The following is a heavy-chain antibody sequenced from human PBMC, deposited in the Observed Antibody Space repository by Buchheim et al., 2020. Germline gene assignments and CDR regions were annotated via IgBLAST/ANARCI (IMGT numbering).Heavy chain of an antibody. D-gene: IGHD3-22*01. CDR1: GGSISSYY. V-gene: IGHV4-59*01. CDR2: IYYSGST. J-gene: IGHJ6*02. Sequence: QVQLQESGPGLVKPSETLSLTCTVSGGSISSYYWSWIRQPPGKGLEWIGYIYYSGSTNYNPSLKSRVTISVDTSKNQFSLKLSSVTAADTAVYYCARGRSDSSGYSYYYYGMDVWGQGTT. CDR3: ARGRSDSSGYSYYYYGMDV.